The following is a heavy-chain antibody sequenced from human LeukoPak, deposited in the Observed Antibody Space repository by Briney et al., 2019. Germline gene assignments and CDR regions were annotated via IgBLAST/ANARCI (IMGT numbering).Heavy chain of an antibody. CDR3: ARNRYYYGSGNYGVPNWFDP. CDR1: GFTFSSYA. CDR2: IYYSGST. D-gene: IGHD3-10*01. J-gene: IGHJ5*02. V-gene: IGHV4-39*01. Sequence: GSLRLSCAASGFTFSSYAMSWIRQPPGKGLKWIGSIYYSGSTYYNPSLKSRVTISVDTSKNQFSLKLNSVTAADTAVYYCARNRYYYGSGNYGVPNWFDPWGQGTLVTVSS.